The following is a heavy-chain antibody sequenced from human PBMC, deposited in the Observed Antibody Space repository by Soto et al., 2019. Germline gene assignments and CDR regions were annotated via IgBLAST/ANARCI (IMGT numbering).Heavy chain of an antibody. CDR2: IYHSGST. D-gene: IGHD2-2*01. J-gene: IGHJ6*02. Sequence: PSETLSLTCAVSGYSISIGYYWGWIRQPPGKGLEWIGSIYHSGSTYYNPSLKSRVTISVDTSKNQFSLKLSSVTAADTAVYYCARDGVVVVPAAMYYYGMDVWGQGPMATVS. CDR1: GYSISIGYY. V-gene: IGHV4-38-2*02. CDR3: ARDGVVVVPAAMYYYGMDV.